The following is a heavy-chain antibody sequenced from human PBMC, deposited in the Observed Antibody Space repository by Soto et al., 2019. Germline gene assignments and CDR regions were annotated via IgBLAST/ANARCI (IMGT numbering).Heavy chain of an antibody. Sequence: QVQLQQWGAGLLKPSETLSLTCAVYGGSFSGYYWSWIRQPPGKGLEWIGEINHSGSTNYNPSLKSRVTISVDTSKNQFSLKLSSVTAADTAVYYCARRGSAAALFWGQGTQVTVSS. V-gene: IGHV4-34*01. CDR2: INHSGST. CDR3: ARRGSAAALF. D-gene: IGHD2-2*01. CDR1: GGSFSGYY. J-gene: IGHJ4*02.